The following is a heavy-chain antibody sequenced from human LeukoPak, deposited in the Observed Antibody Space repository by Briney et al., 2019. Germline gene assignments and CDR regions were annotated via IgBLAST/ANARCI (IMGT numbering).Heavy chain of an antibody. V-gene: IGHV4-39*07. D-gene: IGHD2-8*01. CDR2: IYHSGST. CDR3: AILNAQGVPSP. Sequence: SETLSLTCTVSGGSISSSSYYWGWIRQPPGKGLEWIGSIYHSGSTYYNPSLKSRVTISVDTSKNQFSLKLSSVTAADTAVYYCAILNAQGVPSPWGQGTLVTVSS. CDR1: GGSISSSSYY. J-gene: IGHJ5*02.